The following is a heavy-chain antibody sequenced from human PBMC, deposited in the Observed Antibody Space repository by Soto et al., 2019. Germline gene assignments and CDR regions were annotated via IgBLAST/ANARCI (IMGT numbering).Heavy chain of an antibody. V-gene: IGHV3-33*01. Sequence: QVQLVESGGGVVQPGGSLRLSCAASGFTFGRHGMHWVRQAPGKGLEWVAVIGSDGRRDSYADSVKGRFTISRDNGQNTLYLQMTSLRAEETAVYYCAGDDDYGYNGLDYWGQGTLVTVSS. J-gene: IGHJ4*02. D-gene: IGHD4-17*01. CDR3: AGDDDYGYNGLDY. CDR1: GFTFGRHG. CDR2: IGSDGRRD.